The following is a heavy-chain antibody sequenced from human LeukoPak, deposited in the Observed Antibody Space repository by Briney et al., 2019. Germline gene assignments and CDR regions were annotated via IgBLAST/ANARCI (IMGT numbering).Heavy chain of an antibody. CDR1: GGTFSSYA. J-gene: IGHJ6*03. D-gene: IGHD3-10*01. Sequence: VASVKVSCKASGGTFSSYAISWVRQAPGQGLEWMGGIIPIFGTANYAQKFQGRVTITADKSTSTAHMELSSLRSEDTAVYYCARLHQLFSPLKYYYYYMDVWGKGTTVTVSS. V-gene: IGHV1-69*06. CDR3: ARLHQLFSPLKYYYYYMDV. CDR2: IIPIFGTA.